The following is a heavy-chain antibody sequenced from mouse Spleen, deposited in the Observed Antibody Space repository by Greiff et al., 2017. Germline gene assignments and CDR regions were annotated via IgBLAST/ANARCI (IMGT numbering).Heavy chain of an antibody. CDR3: ARYYGSSHPFAY. J-gene: IGHJ3*01. V-gene: IGHV1-77*01. D-gene: IGHD1-1*01. CDR1: GYTFTDYV. CDR2: IYPGSGST. Sequence: VKLMESGPELVKPGASVKMSCKASGYTFTDYVISWVKQRTGQGLEWIGEIYPGSGSTYYNEKFKGKATLTADKSFNTAYMQLSSLTSEDSAVYFCARYYGSSHPFAYWGQGTLVTVSA.